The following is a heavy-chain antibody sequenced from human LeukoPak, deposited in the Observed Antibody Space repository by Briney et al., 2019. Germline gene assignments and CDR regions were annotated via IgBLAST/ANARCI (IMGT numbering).Heavy chain of an antibody. CDR3: ARSSNYIGYRYFDL. Sequence: SETLSLTCTVSGGSISSSSYYWGWIRQPPGKGLEWIGSIYYSGSTYYNPSLKSRVTISVDTSKNQFSLKLSSVTAADTAVYYCARSSNYIGYRYFDLWGRGTLVTVSS. CDR1: GGSISSSSYY. J-gene: IGHJ2*01. V-gene: IGHV4-39*01. CDR2: IYYSGST. D-gene: IGHD4-11*01.